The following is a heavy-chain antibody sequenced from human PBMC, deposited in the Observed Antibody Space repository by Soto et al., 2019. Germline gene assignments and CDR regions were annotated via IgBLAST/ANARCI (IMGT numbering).Heavy chain of an antibody. V-gene: IGHV3-23*01. CDR1: GFTFSSYA. CDR2: ISGSGGST. Sequence: PGGSLRLSCAASGFTFSSYAMSWVRQAPGKGLEWVSAISGSGGSTYYADSVKGRFTISRDNSKNTLYLQMNSLRAEDTAVYYCAKDPETQPVLYYYYGMDVWGQGTTVTVSS. D-gene: IGHD6-13*01. CDR3: AKDPETQPVLYYYYGMDV. J-gene: IGHJ6*02.